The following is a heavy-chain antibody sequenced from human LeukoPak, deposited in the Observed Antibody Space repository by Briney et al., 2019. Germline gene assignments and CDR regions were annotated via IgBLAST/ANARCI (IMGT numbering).Heavy chain of an antibody. CDR1: GFIFNDYY. V-gene: IGHV3-11*01. CDR2: ISRTGNTI. CDR3: ARDLGSSTVTTAFDY. Sequence: GGSLRLSCAASGFIFNDYYMSWIRQAPGKGLEWLSYISRTGNTIYYRASVKGRFTISRDNANNLLHLQMDNLRAEDTAVYYCARDLGSSTVTTAFDYWGQGTLVTVSS. D-gene: IGHD4-17*01. J-gene: IGHJ4*02.